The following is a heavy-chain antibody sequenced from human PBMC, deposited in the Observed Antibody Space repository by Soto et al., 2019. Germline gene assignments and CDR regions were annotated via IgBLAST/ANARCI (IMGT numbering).Heavy chain of an antibody. J-gene: IGHJ4*02. CDR3: AHKGGGDRILDY. CDR2: IYWDDAK. D-gene: IGHD3-16*01. CDR1: GFSLSASGVG. V-gene: IGHV2-5*02. Sequence: QITLKESGPTLVKPTQTLTLTCTFSGFSLSASGVGVGWIRQPPGKALEWLAIIYWDDAKHYSPSLKSSLTNTKDPSKNPGVLTRANMDPVDKATYYSAHKGGGDRILDYWGQGTLVTVSS.